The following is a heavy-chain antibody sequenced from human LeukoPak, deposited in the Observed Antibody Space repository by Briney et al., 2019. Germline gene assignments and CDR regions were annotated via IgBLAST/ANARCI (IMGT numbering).Heavy chain of an antibody. CDR3: VRSAFLTTEFYFDY. D-gene: IGHD4-11*01. CDR2: INTDGRTT. Sequence: PGGSLRLSCAASGFTVSSYWMHWVRQAPGKGLVWVSRINTDGRTTTYADSVKGRFTISRDNAKNTLYLQMNSLRAEDTAVYYCVRSAFLTTEFYFDYWGQGTLVTVSS. CDR1: GFTVSSYW. V-gene: IGHV3-74*01. J-gene: IGHJ4*02.